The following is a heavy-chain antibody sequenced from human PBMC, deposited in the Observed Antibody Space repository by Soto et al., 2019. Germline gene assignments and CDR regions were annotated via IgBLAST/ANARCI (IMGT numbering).Heavy chain of an antibody. V-gene: IGHV4-4*07. CDR3: ARDREARNNFYYGMDV. CDR1: GADINTYS. Sequence: PSETLSLTCSVSGADINTYSWTWIRQPAGKGLEWIGRIYTSASINYNPSLKGRVTLSVDTSTNQVSLRLASVTAADTAIYYCARDREARNNFYYGMDVRDQGTEDTVS. CDR2: IYTSASI. D-gene: IGHD1-26*01. J-gene: IGHJ6*02.